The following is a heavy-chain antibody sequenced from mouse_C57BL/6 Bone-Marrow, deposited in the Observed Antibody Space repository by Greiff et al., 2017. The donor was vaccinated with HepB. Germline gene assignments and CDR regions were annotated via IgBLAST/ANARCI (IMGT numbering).Heavy chain of an antibody. CDR2: ISNLAYSI. Sequence: EVKLMESGGGLVQPGGSLKLSCAASGFTFSDYGMAWVRQAPRKGPEWVAFISNLAYSIYYADTVTGRFTISRENAKNTLYLEMSSLRSEDTAIYYCARIYYGNLMDYWGQGTSVTVSS. J-gene: IGHJ4*01. D-gene: IGHD2-1*01. V-gene: IGHV5-15*01. CDR3: ARIYYGNLMDY. CDR1: GFTFSDYG.